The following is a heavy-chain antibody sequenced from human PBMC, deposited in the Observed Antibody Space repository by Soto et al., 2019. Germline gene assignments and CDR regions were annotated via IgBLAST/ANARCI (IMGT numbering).Heavy chain of an antibody. CDR2: IIPIFGTA. CDR3: ARDGDYYDSSGFPDWFDP. J-gene: IGHJ5*02. D-gene: IGHD3-22*01. Sequence: SGKVSCDASGGPFISYAIIWVRQAPGQGLEWMGGIIPIFGTANYAQKFQGRVTITADESTSTAYMELSSLRSEDTAVYYCARDGDYYDSSGFPDWFDPWGQGTLVTVSS. V-gene: IGHV1-69*01. CDR1: GGPFISYA.